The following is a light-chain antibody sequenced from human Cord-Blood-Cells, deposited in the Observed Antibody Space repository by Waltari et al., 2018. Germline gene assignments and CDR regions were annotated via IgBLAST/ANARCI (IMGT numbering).Light chain of an antibody. J-gene: IGLJ2*01. CDR3: CSYAGSSTLV. V-gene: IGLV2-23*01. Sequence: QSALTQPASVSGSPGQSITISCTGTSSDVGSYNLVSWYQQPPGKAPKLMIYEGSKPPSGVSNRFSGSKSDNTASLTISGLQAEDEADYYCCSYAGSSTLVFGGGTKLTVL. CDR2: EGS. CDR1: SSDVGSYNL.